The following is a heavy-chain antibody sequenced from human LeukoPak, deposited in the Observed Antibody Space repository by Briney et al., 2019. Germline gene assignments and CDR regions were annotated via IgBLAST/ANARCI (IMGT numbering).Heavy chain of an antibody. CDR3: ARSRFSFYYDSSGYDFDY. V-gene: IGHV7-4-1*02. CDR2: INTNTGNP. CDR1: GYTFTSYA. Sequence: ASVKVSCKASGYTFTSYAMNWVRQAPGQGLEWMGWINTNTGNPTYAQGLTGRFVFSLDTSVSTAYLQISSLKAEDTAVYYCARSRFSFYYDSSGYDFDYWGQGTLVTVSS. D-gene: IGHD3-22*01. J-gene: IGHJ4*02.